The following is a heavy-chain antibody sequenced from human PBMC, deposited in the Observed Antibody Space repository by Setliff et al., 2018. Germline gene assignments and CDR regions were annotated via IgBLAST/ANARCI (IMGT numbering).Heavy chain of an antibody. CDR3: ARCYGVRGVAYYFDY. V-gene: IGHV4-39*01. Sequence: PSETLSLTCTVSGGSIGSSSYYWGWIRQPPGKGLEWIGSIYYSGSTYYNPSLKSRVTISVDTSKNQFSLKLSSVTAADTAVYYCARCYGVRGVAYYFDYWGQGTLVTVSS. CDR1: GGSIGSSSYY. CDR2: IYYSGST. J-gene: IGHJ4*02. D-gene: IGHD3-10*01.